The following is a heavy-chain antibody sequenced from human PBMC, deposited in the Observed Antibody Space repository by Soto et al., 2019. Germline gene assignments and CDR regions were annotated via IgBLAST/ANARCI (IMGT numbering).Heavy chain of an antibody. CDR3: ARVKDIVVVPAAIRGNCYFDY. CDR1: GGSFSGYY. V-gene: IGHV4-34*01. Sequence: TLSLTCAVYGGSFSGYYWSWIRQPPGKGLEWIGEINHSGSTNYNPSLKSRVTISVDTSKNQFSLKLSSVTAADTAVYYCARVKDIVVVPAAIRGNCYFDYWGQGTLVTVSS. D-gene: IGHD2-2*02. CDR2: INHSGST. J-gene: IGHJ4*02.